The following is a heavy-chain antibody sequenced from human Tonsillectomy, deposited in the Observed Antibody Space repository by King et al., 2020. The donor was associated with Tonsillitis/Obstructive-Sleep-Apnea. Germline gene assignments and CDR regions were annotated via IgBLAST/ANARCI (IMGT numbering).Heavy chain of an antibody. D-gene: IGHD6-19*01. V-gene: IGHV3-30*04. CDR1: GFTFSDYI. J-gene: IGHJ4*02. CDR2: ISYDGTNK. CDR3: ARGGGQWLDSHLHYFDY. Sequence: VQLVESGGGVVQPGRSLRLSCAASGFTFSDYIMHWVRQAPGKGLEWVAIISYDGTNKYYTDSVKGRFTISRDNSKNTLYLQMNSLRAEDTAVYYCARGGGQWLDSHLHYFDYWGQGTLVTVSS.